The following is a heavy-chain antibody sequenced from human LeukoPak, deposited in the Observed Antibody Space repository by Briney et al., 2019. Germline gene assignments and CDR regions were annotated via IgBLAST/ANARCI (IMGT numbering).Heavy chain of an antibody. CDR1: GGTFSSYA. V-gene: IGHV1-69*05. CDR3: ARGVGYCSGGSCYSTWLDP. D-gene: IGHD2-15*01. J-gene: IGHJ5*02. Sequence: SVKVSCKASGGTFSSYAISWVRQAPGQGLEWMGGIIPIFGIANYAQKFQGRVTITTDESTSTAYMELSSLRSEDTAVYYCARGVGYCSGGSCYSTWLDPWGQGTLVTVSS. CDR2: IIPIFGIA.